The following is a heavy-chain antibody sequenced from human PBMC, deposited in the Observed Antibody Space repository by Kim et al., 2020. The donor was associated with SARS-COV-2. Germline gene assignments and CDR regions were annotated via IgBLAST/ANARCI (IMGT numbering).Heavy chain of an antibody. CDR3: ATFDCGGDCSYFDY. CDR1: GYTFTSYA. CDR2: INTNTGNP. V-gene: IGHV7-4-1*02. J-gene: IGHJ4*02. D-gene: IGHD2-21*02. Sequence: ASVKVSCKASGYTFTSYAMNWVRQAPGQGLEWMGWINTNTGNPTYAQGFTGRFVFSLGTSVSTAYLQISSLKAEDTAVYYCATFDCGGDCSYFDYWGQGTLVTVSA.